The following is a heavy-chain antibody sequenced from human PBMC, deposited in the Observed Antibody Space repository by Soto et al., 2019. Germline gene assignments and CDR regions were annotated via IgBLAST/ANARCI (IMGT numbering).Heavy chain of an antibody. CDR2: CSGSGGTT. D-gene: IGHD3-3*01. J-gene: IGHJ5*01. Sequence: GGSLRLASVASGLTLNIYPMSWVGQAPGEGLQWVSTCSGSGGTTYYADSVKGRFSVSRDNSKNTLYLQMKSLRVDDTAVYYCANVVYCYCWTGSLYYSRGQGTLVTGSA. CDR1: GLTLNIYP. V-gene: IGHV3-23*01. CDR3: ANVVYCYCWTGSLYYS.